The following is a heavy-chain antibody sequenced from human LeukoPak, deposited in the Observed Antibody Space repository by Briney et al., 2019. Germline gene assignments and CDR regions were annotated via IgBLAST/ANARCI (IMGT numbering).Heavy chain of an antibody. CDR2: IYTSGST. V-gene: IGHV4-61*02. CDR3: ARDPPAAIETGTPVAGYAFDI. Sequence: SETLSLTCTVSGGSISSGSYYWRWIRQPAGKGLEWIGRIYTSGSTNFNPSLKSRVTISVDTSKNQFSLKLSSVTAADTAVYYCARDPPAAIETGTPVAGYAFDIWGQGTMVTVSS. CDR1: GGSISSGSYY. D-gene: IGHD2-2*01. J-gene: IGHJ3*02.